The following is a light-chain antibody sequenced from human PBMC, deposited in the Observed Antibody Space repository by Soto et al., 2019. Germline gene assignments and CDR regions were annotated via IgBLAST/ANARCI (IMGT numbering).Light chain of an antibody. J-gene: IGKJ1*01. CDR2: GAS. CDR3: QQYGSSPWT. CDR1: ETSRSNY. V-gene: IGKV3-20*01. Sequence: ETVLTQSPGTLSLSPGDGSTLSCRTSETSRSNYLAWYRQTPGQAPRLLIYGASNRATGIADRFSGSGSGTDFTLIISRLEPEDFALYYCQQYGSSPWTFGQGTKVEIK.